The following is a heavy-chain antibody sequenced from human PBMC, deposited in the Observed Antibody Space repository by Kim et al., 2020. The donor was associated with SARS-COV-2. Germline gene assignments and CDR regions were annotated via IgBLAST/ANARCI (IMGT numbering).Heavy chain of an antibody. Sequence: GGSLRLSCAASGFTFSSYGMHWVRQAPGKGLEWVAAIWYDGSNKYYADSVKGRFTISRDNSKNTLYLQMNSLRAEDTAVYYCAGDRGYYDSSDAFDIWGQGGMGTLSS. V-gene: IGHV3-33*01. CDR1: GFTFSSYG. D-gene: IGHD3-22*01. J-gene: IGHJ3*02. CDR3: AGDRGYYDSSDAFDI. CDR2: IWYDGSNK.